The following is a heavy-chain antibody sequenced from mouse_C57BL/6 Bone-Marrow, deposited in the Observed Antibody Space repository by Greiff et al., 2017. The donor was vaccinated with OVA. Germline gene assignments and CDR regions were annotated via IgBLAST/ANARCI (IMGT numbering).Heavy chain of an antibody. CDR3: ARGDYSNSVPWFAY. Sequence: QVQLKESGPELVKPGASVKISCKASGYTFTDYYINWVKQRPGQGLEWIGWIYPGSGNTKYNEKFKGKATLTVDTSSSTAYMQLSSLTSEDSAVYYCARGDYSNSVPWFAYWGQGTLVTVSA. CDR1: GYTFTDYY. V-gene: IGHV1-84*01. CDR2: IYPGSGNT. J-gene: IGHJ3*01. D-gene: IGHD2-5*01.